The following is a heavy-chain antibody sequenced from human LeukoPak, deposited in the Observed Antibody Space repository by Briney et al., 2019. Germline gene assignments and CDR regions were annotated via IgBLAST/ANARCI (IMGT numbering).Heavy chain of an antibody. J-gene: IGHJ4*02. D-gene: IGHD3-3*01. CDR1: GFTFRSYE. Sequence: GGSLRLSCAASGFTFRSYEMNWVRQAPGKGLEWVSDISSSGSTIYYAASVKGRFTISRDNAKNSLYLQMNSLRAEDTGVYYCARGSRITMFGVVKFDYWGQGTLVTVSS. V-gene: IGHV3-48*03. CDR3: ARGSRITMFGVVKFDY. CDR2: ISSSGSTI.